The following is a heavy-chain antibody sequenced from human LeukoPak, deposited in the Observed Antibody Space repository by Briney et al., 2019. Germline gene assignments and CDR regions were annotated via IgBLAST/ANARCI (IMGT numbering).Heavy chain of an antibody. Sequence: GRSLRLSCAVSGFTFSIYTMNWVRQAPGTGLEWVSSISSSSSYISYADSMKGRFTISRDNAKNSLYLQMNSLRAEDTAVYSCARDLYGDYVFDYWGQGNLVTVSA. CDR3: ARDLYGDYVFDY. V-gene: IGHV3-21*01. CDR2: ISSSSSYI. CDR1: GFTFSIYT. D-gene: IGHD4-17*01. J-gene: IGHJ4*02.